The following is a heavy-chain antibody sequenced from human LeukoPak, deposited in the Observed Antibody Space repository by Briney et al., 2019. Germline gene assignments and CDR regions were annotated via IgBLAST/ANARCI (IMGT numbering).Heavy chain of an antibody. V-gene: IGHV4-61*02. CDR3: ASRDCSGGSCYDLADAFDI. D-gene: IGHD2-15*01. CDR1: GGSISSGSYY. J-gene: IGHJ3*02. CDR2: IYTSGST. Sequence: PSETLSLTCTVSGGSISSGSYYWSWIRQPAGKGLEWIGRIYTSGSTNYNPSLKSRVTISVDTSKNQFSLKLSSVTAADTAVYYCASRDCSGGSCYDLADAFDIWGQGTMVTVSS.